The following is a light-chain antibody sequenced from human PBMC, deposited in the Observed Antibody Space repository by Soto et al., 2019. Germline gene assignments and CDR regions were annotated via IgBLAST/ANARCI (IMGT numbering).Light chain of an antibody. J-gene: IGKJ5*01. V-gene: IGKV3-15*01. Sequence: EVVMTQSPATLSVSPGETASLSCRASQSVGSHLAWYQQKPGQGPRLLIYNAGIRATGIPARFSGSGSGTEFTLTISSLQSEDFAVYYCQQYNDWPPVTFGQGTRLEIK. CDR2: NAG. CDR1: QSVGSH. CDR3: QQYNDWPPVT.